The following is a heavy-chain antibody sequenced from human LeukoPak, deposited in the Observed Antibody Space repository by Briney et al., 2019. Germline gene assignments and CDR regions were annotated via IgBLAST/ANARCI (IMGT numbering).Heavy chain of an antibody. CDR2: IYHSGST. D-gene: IGHD2-2*01. J-gene: IGHJ2*01. CDR3: ARRSVVVPAATYWYFDL. Sequence: PSETLSLTCAVSSYSISSGYYWGWIRQPPGKGLEWIGSIYHSGSTYYNPSLKSRVTISVDTSKNQFSLKLSSVTAADTAVYYCARRSVVVPAATYWYFDLWGRGTLVTVSS. V-gene: IGHV4-38-2*01. CDR1: SYSISSGYY.